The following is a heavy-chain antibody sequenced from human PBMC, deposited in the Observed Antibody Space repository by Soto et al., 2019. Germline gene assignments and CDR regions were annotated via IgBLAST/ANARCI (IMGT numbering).Heavy chain of an antibody. V-gene: IGHV5-10-1*01. CDR1: GYSFAGYW. Sequence: GESLKISCKGSGYSFAGYWITWVRQKPGKGLEWMGRIGPSDSQTYYSPSFRGHVTISVTKSITTVFLQWSSLRASDTAMYYCARQIYDSDTGPNFQYYFDSWGQGTPDTVSS. D-gene: IGHD3-22*01. J-gene: IGHJ4*02. CDR2: IGPSDSQT. CDR3: ARQIYDSDTGPNFQYYFDS.